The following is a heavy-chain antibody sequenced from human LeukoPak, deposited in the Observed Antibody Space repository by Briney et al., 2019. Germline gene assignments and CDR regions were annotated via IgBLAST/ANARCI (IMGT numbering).Heavy chain of an antibody. Sequence: SETLSLTCAVYGGSFSGYYWSWIRQPPGKGLEWIGEINPSESTNYNPSLKSRVTLSVDTSKDQFSLRLSSVTAADTAIYYCARVSFFRWASTRPSYYYYYMDVWGKGTTVTTSS. J-gene: IGHJ6*03. D-gene: IGHD2-15*01. CDR1: GGSFSGYY. CDR3: ARVSFFRWASTRPSYYYYYMDV. CDR2: INPSEST. V-gene: IGHV4-34*01.